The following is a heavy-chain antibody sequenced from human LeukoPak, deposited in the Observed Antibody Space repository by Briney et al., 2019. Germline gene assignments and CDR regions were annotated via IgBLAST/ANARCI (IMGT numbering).Heavy chain of an antibody. CDR2: IYYRGST. J-gene: IGHJ4*02. CDR3: ARYVGSDPKLGLLRSSPVRY. V-gene: IGHV4-39*01. CDR1: GGSISSSSYY. Sequence: SETLSLTCTVSGGSISSSSYYWGWIRQPTGKGLEWIGSIYYRGSTYYNPSLKSRVTISVDTSKNQFSLKLSSVTAADTAVYYCARYVGSDPKLGLLRSSPVRYWGQGTLVTVSS. D-gene: IGHD6-13*01.